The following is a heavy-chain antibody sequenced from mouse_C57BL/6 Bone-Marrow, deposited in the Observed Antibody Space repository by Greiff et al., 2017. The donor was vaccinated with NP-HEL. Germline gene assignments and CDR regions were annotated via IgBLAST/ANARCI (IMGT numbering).Heavy chain of an antibody. Sequence: LQESGPGLVKPSQSLSLPCSVTGYSITSGYYWNWIRQFPGNKLEWMGYISYDGSNNYNPSLKNRISITRDTSKNQFFLKLNSVTTEDTATYYCARAEGLRRSLGWYFDVWGTGTTVTVSS. J-gene: IGHJ1*03. D-gene: IGHD2-2*01. V-gene: IGHV3-6*01. CDR3: ARAEGLRRSLGWYFDV. CDR1: GYSITSGYY. CDR2: ISYDGSN.